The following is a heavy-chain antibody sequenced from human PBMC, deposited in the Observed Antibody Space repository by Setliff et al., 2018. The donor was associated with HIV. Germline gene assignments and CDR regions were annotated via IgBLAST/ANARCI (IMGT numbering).Heavy chain of an antibody. CDR3: ARDVIVYFDRGDSPAY. CDR1: GYTFTSYY. CDR2: INPSRGSI. D-gene: IGHD4-17*01. Sequence: ASVKVSCKASGYTFTSYYIHWVRQARGHGLEWMGSINPSRGSITYAQRFQGRVTMTRDTSTTTVYMELSSLRPEDTAVYYCARDVIVYFDRGDSPAYWGEGTLVTVCS. V-gene: IGHV1-46*01. J-gene: IGHJ4*02.